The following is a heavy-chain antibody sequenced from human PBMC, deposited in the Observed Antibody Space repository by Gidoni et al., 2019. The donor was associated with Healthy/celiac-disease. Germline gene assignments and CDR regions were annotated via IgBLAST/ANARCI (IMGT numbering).Heavy chain of an antibody. D-gene: IGHD6-19*01. CDR3: ARGGLPGIAVNYFDY. CDR1: GGSFSGYY. V-gene: IGHV4-34*01. CDR2: INHSGST. Sequence: QVQLQQWGAGLLKPSETLSLTCAVYGGSFSGYYWSWIRQPPGKGLEWIGEINHSGSTNYNPSLKSRVTISVDTSKNQFSLKLSSVTAADTAVYYCARGGLPGIAVNYFDYWGQGTLVTVSS. J-gene: IGHJ4*02.